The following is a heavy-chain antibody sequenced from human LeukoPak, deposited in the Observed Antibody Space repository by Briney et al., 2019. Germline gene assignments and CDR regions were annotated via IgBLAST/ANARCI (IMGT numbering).Heavy chain of an antibody. V-gene: IGHV4-59*08. D-gene: IGHD1-1*01. Sequence: SETLSLTCTVSGGSISSYYWSWIRQPPGKGLEWIGYIYYSGSTNYNPSLKSRVTISVDTSKNQFSLKLSSVTAADTAVYYCARLTTTGRYFDYWGQGTLVTVSS. CDR3: ARLTTTGRYFDY. J-gene: IGHJ4*02. CDR2: IYYSGST. CDR1: GGSISSYY.